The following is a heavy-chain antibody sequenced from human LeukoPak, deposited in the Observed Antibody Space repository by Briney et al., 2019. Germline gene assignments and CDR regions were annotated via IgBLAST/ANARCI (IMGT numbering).Heavy chain of an antibody. CDR2: IRYDASNK. D-gene: IGHD1-26*01. J-gene: IGHJ4*02. CDR3: AKGSGSGSYYEPCDY. V-gene: IGHV3-30*02. CDR1: GFTFNTYG. Sequence: GGSLRLSCAASGFTFNTYGMHCVRQAPGKGLEWVAFIRYDASNKYFADSVKGRFTISRDNSKNTLYLQMNSLRAEDTAVYYCAKGSGSGSYYEPCDYWGQGTLVTVSS.